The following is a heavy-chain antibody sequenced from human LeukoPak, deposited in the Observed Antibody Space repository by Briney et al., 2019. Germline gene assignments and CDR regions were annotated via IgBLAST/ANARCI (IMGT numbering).Heavy chain of an antibody. CDR1: GGSFSGYY. Sequence: KASETLSLTCAVYGGSFSGYYWSWIRQPPGKGLEWIGEINHSGSTNYNPSLKSRVTISVDTSKNQFSLKLSSVTAADTAVYCCARGGDGNYDSSGLIDYWGQGTLVTVSS. CDR2: INHSGST. J-gene: IGHJ4*02. V-gene: IGHV4-34*01. D-gene: IGHD3-22*01. CDR3: ARGGDGNYDSSGLIDY.